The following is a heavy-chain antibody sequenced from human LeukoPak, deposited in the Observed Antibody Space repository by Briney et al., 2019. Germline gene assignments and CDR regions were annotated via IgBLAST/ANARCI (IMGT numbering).Heavy chain of an antibody. CDR3: ARVLHKRNYDSSTYYGY. CDR2: ISSSSSTI. V-gene: IGHV3-48*01. D-gene: IGHD3-22*01. Sequence: GGSLRLSCAASGFTFSSYSMNWVRQAPGKGQEWVSYISSSSSTIYYADSVKGRFTISRDNAKNSLYLQMNSLRAEDTAVYYCARVLHKRNYDSSTYYGYWGQGTLVTVSS. CDR1: GFTFSSYS. J-gene: IGHJ4*02.